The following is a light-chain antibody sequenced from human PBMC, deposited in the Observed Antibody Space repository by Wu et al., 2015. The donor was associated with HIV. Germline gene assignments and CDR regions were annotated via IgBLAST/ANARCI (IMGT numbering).Light chain of an antibody. CDR2: GVS. J-gene: IGKJ2*01. CDR3: QQYANSPYN. V-gene: IGKV3-20*01. CDR1: QRISANY. Sequence: EIVLTQTPGTLPLSPGERATLSCRASQRISANYLAWYQQKPGQAPRLLIFGVSNRATGIPARFSGSGSGTDFTLTISRLEPEDFAVYYCQQYANSPYNFGQGTKLEIK.